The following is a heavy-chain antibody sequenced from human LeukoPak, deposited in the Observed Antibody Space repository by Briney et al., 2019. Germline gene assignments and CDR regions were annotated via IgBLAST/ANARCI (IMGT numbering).Heavy chain of an antibody. J-gene: IGHJ4*02. V-gene: IGHV1-8*01. CDR1: GYTFTSYD. Sequence: ASVKVSCKASGYTFTSYDINWVRQAPGQGLEWMGWMNPNSGNTGYAQKFQGRVTMTRNTSINTAYMELSSLRSDDTAVYYCARGLYIAAAGPRYWGQGTLVTVSS. D-gene: IGHD6-13*01. CDR2: MNPNSGNT. CDR3: ARGLYIAAAGPRY.